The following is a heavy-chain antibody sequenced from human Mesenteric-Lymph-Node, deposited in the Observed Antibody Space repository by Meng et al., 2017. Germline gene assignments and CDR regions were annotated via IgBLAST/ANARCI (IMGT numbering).Heavy chain of an antibody. Sequence: QLQLQESGPGLVKPSETLSLTCAVSGGSISSINWWTWFRQPPGKGLEWIGEIYHSGSTNYNPSLKSRVTISVDKSKNQFSLKLSSVTAADTAVYYCARVAAAGNEWFDPWGQGTLVTVSS. V-gene: IGHV4-4*02. D-gene: IGHD6-13*01. CDR2: IYHSGST. CDR3: ARVAAAGNEWFDP. J-gene: IGHJ5*02. CDR1: GGSISSINW.